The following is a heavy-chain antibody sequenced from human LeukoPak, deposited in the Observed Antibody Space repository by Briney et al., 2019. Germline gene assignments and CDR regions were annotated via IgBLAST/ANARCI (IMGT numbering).Heavy chain of an antibody. Sequence: PSETLSLTCTVSGGSISSGGYYWSWIRQHPGKGLEWIGNIYYSGSTYYNPSLKSRVTISVDTSKNQFSLKLSSVTAADTAVYYCARAGYYDFWSGYYQVGHFDYWGQGTLVTVSS. CDR3: ARAGYYDFWSGYYQVGHFDY. J-gene: IGHJ4*02. CDR1: GGSISSGGYY. D-gene: IGHD3-3*01. V-gene: IGHV4-31*03. CDR2: IYYSGST.